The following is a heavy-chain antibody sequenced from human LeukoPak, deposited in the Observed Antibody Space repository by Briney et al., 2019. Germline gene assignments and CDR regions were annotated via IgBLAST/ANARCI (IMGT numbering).Heavy chain of an antibody. V-gene: IGHV1-69*05. CDR3: ARGGRTVTTITPPDY. J-gene: IGHJ4*02. CDR2: IIPILGTA. CDR1: GGTFSSYA. Sequence: ASVKVSCKASGGTFSSYAISWVRQAPGQGLEWMGGIIPILGTANYAQKFQGRVTITTDESTSTAYMELSSLRSEDTAVYYCARGGRTVTTITPPDYWGQGTLVTVSS. D-gene: IGHD4-17*01.